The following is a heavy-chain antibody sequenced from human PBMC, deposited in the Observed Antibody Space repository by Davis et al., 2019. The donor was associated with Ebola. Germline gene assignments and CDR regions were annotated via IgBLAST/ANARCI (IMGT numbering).Heavy chain of an antibody. CDR1: GFTFSNYA. CDR3: AKQKVSSAIYFVACDP. D-gene: IGHD2-15*01. Sequence: GESLKISCAASGFTFSNYAMNWVRQAPGKGLEWVSSISDSGDSPNYAGSVKGRFTISRDNSKNTLYLQMNSLRPEDTAVYFCAKQKVSSAIYFVACDPWGQGTLVTVSS. V-gene: IGHV3-23*01. CDR2: ISDSGDSP. J-gene: IGHJ5*02.